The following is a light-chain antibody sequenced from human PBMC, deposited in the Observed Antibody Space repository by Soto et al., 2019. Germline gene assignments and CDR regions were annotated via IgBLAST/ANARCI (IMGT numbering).Light chain of an antibody. V-gene: IGLV2-11*01. J-gene: IGLJ2*01. Sequence: QSALTQPRSVSGSPGQSVTISCTGTGSDVGGYDFVSWYQQHPGKAPKLMIYDVSKRPSGVPDRFSGSKSGSTASLTISGLQADDEADDFCCSFAGSYTVVFGGGTKLTVL. CDR3: CSFAGSYTVV. CDR2: DVS. CDR1: GSDVGGYDF.